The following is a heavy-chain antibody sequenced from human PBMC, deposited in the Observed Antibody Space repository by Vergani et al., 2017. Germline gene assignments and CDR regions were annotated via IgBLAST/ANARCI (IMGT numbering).Heavy chain of an antibody. CDR2: ISSSSSTI. V-gene: IGHV3-21*05. D-gene: IGHD3-16*01. CDR1: GFTFSSYS. CDR3: ARERYDYVWGSFDY. J-gene: IGHJ4*02. Sequence: EVQLVESGGGLVKPGGSLRLSCAASGFTFSSYSMNWVRQAPGKGLEWVSYISSSSSTIYYADSVKGRFTISRDNAKNSLYLQMNSLRAEDTAVYYCARERYDYVWGSFDYWGQGTLVTVSS.